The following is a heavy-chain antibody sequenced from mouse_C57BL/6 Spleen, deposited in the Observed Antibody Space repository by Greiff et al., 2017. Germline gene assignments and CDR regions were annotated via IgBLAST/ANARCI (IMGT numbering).Heavy chain of an antibody. CDR2: IYPGSGST. V-gene: IGHV1-55*01. CDR1: GYTFTSYW. CDR3: ARGKYYYCSSYWFAY. J-gene: IGHJ3*01. Sequence: QVQLQQPGAELVKPGASVKMSCKASGYTFTSYWITWVKQRPGQGLEWIGDIYPGSGSTNYNEKFKSKATLTVDTSSSTAYMQLSSLTSEDSAVYYCARGKYYYCSSYWFAYWGQGTLVTVSA. D-gene: IGHD1-1*01.